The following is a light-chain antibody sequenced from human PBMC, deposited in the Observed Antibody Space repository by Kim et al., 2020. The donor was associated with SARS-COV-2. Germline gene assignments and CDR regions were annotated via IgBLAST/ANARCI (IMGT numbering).Light chain of an antibody. Sequence: QSVLTQPPSASGTPGQRVTISCSGSSSNIGINHVYWYQQLPGTAPKLLIYRINQRPSGVPDRFSGSKSGTSASLAISGLRSEDEADYYCTAWDDSLRGYVFGTGTKVTVL. J-gene: IGLJ1*01. CDR2: RIN. CDR1: SSNIGINH. CDR3: TAWDDSLRGYV. V-gene: IGLV1-47*01.